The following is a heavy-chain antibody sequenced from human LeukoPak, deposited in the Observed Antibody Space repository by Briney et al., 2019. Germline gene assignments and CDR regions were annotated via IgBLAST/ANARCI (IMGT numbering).Heavy chain of an antibody. V-gene: IGHV1-18*01. CDR2: ISAYNGNT. CDR3: ARGSYDFWSGYYTSYYYYYMDV. CDR1: GYTFTSYG. Sequence: GASVKVSCKASGYTFTSYGISWVRQAPGQGLEWMGWISAYNGNTNYAQKLQGGVTMTTDTSTSTAYMELRSLRSDDTAVYYCARGSYDFWSGYYTSYYYYYMDVWGKGTTVTVSS. D-gene: IGHD3-3*01. J-gene: IGHJ6*03.